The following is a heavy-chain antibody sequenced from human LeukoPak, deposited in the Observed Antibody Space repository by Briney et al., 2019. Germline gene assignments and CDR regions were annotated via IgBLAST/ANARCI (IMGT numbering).Heavy chain of an antibody. CDR1: GFTFTNFA. Sequence: GGSLRLSCATSGFTFTNFAMSWVRQAPGKGLEWVAVISYDGSNKYYADSVKGRFTISRDNSKNTLYLQMNSLRAEDTAVYYCARDLYDSSESAFDIWGQGTMVTVSS. J-gene: IGHJ3*02. V-gene: IGHV3-30-3*01. CDR2: ISYDGSNK. CDR3: ARDLYDSSESAFDI. D-gene: IGHD3-22*01.